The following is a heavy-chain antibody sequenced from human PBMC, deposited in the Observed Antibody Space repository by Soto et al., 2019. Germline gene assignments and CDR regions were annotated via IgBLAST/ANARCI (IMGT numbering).Heavy chain of an antibody. CDR1: GGTFSSYA. V-gene: IGHV1-69*01. J-gene: IGHJ3*02. CDR3: ASRQRVEAFDI. CDR2: IIPILGSA. Sequence: QVQLVQSGAEVKKPESSVKVSCKASGGTFSSYAISWVRQAPGQGLEWMGGIIPILGSAKYAQKFQDRVTITADESTSTTYMELSSLRSEDAAVYYCASRQRVEAFDIWGQGTMLTVSS.